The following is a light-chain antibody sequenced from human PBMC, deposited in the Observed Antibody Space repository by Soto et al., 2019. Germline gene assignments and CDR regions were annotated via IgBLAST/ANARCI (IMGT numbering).Light chain of an antibody. CDR1: QSVSTS. V-gene: IGKV1-39*01. J-gene: IGKJ2*01. CDR2: GVS. CDR3: QQTYMVPYT. Sequence: QLTKKPSSLSASVGDRVTITCRASQSVSTSLNWYSQKSGGAPKLLIHGVSKLENGTPSRFSGSGLATDFTLTINTLQPEDFAVYFCQQTYMVPYTSGQGTTVDI.